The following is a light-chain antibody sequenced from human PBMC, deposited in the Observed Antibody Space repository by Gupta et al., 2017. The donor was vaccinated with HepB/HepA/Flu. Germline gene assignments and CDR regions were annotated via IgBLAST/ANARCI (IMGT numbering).Light chain of an antibody. V-gene: IGKV1D-12*01. Sequence: DIQMTQSPSSVSVSVGDRVTITCRTSQGISSWLAWYQQKPGKVPKLLIYAASSLQRGVNSRCSGSGSGYGTDFTLTISSRQPEDFATYYCQQANSFPITFGQGTLMDIK. CDR3: QQANSFPIT. CDR2: AAS. J-gene: IGKJ5*01. CDR1: QGISSW.